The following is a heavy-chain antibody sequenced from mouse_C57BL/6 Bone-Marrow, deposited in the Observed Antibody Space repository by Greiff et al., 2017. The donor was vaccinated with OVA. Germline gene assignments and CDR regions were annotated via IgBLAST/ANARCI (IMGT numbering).Heavy chain of an antibody. V-gene: IGHV14-4*01. CDR3: LTTVVGGDAMDY. D-gene: IGHD1-1*01. J-gene: IGHJ4*01. CDR1: GFNIKDDY. CDR2: IDPENGDT. Sequence: SGAELVRPGASVKLSCTASGFNIKDDYMHWVKQRPEQGLEWIGWIDPENGDTEYASKFQGKATITADTSSNTAYLQLSSLTSEDTAVYYCLTTVVGGDAMDYWGQGTSVTVSS.